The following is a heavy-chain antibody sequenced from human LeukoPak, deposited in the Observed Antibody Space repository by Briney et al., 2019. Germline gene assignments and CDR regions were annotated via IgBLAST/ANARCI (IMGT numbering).Heavy chain of an antibody. Sequence: GGSLRLSCAGSGFSLTGYWMHWVRQTPGKGLVWISRIYSDGRSLTYADSVKGRFTISRDNAKNMLYLQMNSLRADDTGVYYCARGRGLGEFAVASFDSWGQGTLVTVSS. J-gene: IGHJ4*02. CDR1: GFSLTGYW. CDR3: ARGRGLGEFAVASFDS. D-gene: IGHD6-19*01. CDR2: IYSDGRSL. V-gene: IGHV3-74*01.